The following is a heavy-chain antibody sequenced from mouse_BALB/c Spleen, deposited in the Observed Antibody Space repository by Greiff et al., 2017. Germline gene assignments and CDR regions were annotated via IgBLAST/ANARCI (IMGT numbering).Heavy chain of an antibody. CDR2: IWSGGST. CDR1: GFSLTSYG. CDR3: AIPYYRYDANYYAMDY. D-gene: IGHD2-14*01. V-gene: IGHV2-2*02. J-gene: IGHJ4*01. Sequence: QVQLQQSGPGLVQPSQSLSITCTVSGFSLTSYGVHWVRQSPGKGLEWLGVIWSGGSTDYNAAFISRLSISKDNSKSQVFFKMNSLQANDTAIYYGAIPYYRYDANYYAMDYWGQGTSVTVSS.